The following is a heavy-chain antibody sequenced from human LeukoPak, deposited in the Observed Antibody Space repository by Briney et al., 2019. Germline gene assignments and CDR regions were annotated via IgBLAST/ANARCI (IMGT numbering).Heavy chain of an antibody. D-gene: IGHD3-22*01. CDR3: ARYYYDSSGYYPNDAFDI. V-gene: IGHV4-59*01. CDR1: GGSFSGYY. J-gene: IGHJ3*02. CDR2: IYYSGST. Sequence: KPSETLSLTCAVYGGSFSGYYWSWIRQPPGKGLEWIGYIYYSGSTNYNPSLRSRVTISVDTSKNQFSLKLSSVTAADTAVYYCARYYYDSSGYYPNDAFDIWGQGTMVTVSS.